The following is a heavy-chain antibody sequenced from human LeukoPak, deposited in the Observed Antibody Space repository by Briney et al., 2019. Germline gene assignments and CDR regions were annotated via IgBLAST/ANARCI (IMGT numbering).Heavy chain of an antibody. J-gene: IGHJ3*02. CDR1: GGSFSGYY. Sequence: SETLSLTCAVYGGSFSGYYWSWIRQPPGKGLEWIGEINHSGSTNYNPSLKSRVTISVDTSKNQFSLKLSSVTAADTAVYYCAGPKVTGDAFDIWGQGTMVTVSS. D-gene: IGHD2-21*02. V-gene: IGHV4-34*01. CDR3: AGPKVTGDAFDI. CDR2: INHSGST.